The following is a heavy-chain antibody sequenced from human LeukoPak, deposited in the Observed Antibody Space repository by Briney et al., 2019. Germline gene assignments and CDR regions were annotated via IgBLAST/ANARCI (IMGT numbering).Heavy chain of an antibody. J-gene: IGHJ4*02. CDR3: AKIDISGLYYFDY. CDR1: GYTFTSYD. V-gene: IGHV1-8*01. D-gene: IGHD6-19*01. CDR2: MNPNSGNT. Sequence: ASVKVSCKASGYTFTSYDINWVRQATGQGLEWMGWMNPNSGNTGYAQKFQGRVTMTRDTSISTAYMELSRLRSDDTAVYYCAKIDISGLYYFDYWGQGTLVTVSS.